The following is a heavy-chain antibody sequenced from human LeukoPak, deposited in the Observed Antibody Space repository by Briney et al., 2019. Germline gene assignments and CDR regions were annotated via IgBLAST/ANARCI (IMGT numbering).Heavy chain of an antibody. CDR1: GGSIISSNYY. D-gene: IGHD3-3*01. J-gene: IGHJ4*02. V-gene: IGHV4-39*01. CDR2: IYQSGSGSS. Sequence: SETLSLTCSVSGGSIISSNYYWGWIRQPPGKGLEWIGSIYQSGSGSSYYNPSLNSRVTIFGDTSKNQFFLRLSSVTAADTAVYYCASTLRFLPYRRFDYWGQGTLVTVPS. CDR3: ASTLRFLPYRRFDY.